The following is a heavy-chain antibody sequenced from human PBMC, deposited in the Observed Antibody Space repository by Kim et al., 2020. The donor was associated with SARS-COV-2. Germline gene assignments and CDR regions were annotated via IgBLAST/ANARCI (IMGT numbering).Heavy chain of an antibody. D-gene: IGHD6-19*01. Sequence: LKSRVTISVDTSKNQFSLKLSYVTAADTAVYYCARGTRQWLSRHYYYYMDVWGKETTVTVSS. J-gene: IGHJ6*03. CDR3: ARGTRQWLSRHYYYYMDV. V-gene: IGHV4-34*01.